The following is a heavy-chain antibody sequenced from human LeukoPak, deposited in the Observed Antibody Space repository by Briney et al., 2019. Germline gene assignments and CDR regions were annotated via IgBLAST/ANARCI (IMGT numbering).Heavy chain of an antibody. V-gene: IGHV3-53*01. J-gene: IGHJ4*02. Sequence: GGSLRLSCAASGFTVSSHYMTWVRQAPGKGLEWVSLISSGSSTYYADSVKGRFTISRGNSKNTLYLQLNSLRADDTAVYYCARRRSKAYENWGQGTLVTVSS. CDR3: ARRRSKAYEN. D-gene: IGHD3-22*01. CDR1: GFTVSSHY. CDR2: ISSGSST.